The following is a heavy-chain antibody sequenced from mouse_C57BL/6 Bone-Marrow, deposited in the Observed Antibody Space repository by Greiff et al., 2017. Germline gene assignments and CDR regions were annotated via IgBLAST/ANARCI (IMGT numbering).Heavy chain of an antibody. CDR1: GFTFSSYA. CDR2: ISDGGSYT. D-gene: IGHD1-1*01. V-gene: IGHV5-4*01. J-gene: IGHJ4*01. Sequence: EVKLMESGGGLVKPGGSLKLSCAASGFTFSSYAMSWVRQTPEKRLEWVATISDGGSYTYYPDNVKGRYTISRDNAKTNLYLQMGQLKSEDTAMYYCAREAYYYGSSYEYYAMDYWGQGTSVTVSS. CDR3: AREAYYYGSSYEYYAMDY.